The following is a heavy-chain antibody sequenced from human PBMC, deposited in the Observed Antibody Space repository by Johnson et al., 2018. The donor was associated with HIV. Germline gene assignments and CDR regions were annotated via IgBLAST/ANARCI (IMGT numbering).Heavy chain of an antibody. CDR3: ARNGLIPAAKGVALDI. CDR1: GFTFSDYY. CDR2: ISWDGDRN. V-gene: IGHV3-11*01. J-gene: IGHJ3*02. D-gene: IGHD2-2*01. Sequence: QVQLVESGGGLVKPGGSLRLSCAASGFTFSDYYMSWIRQAPGKGLEWVSLISWDGDRNYYADSVKGRFTVSRNNSENSLYLQMNSLRAEDTAVYYCARNGLIPAAKGVALDIWGQGTMVTVSS.